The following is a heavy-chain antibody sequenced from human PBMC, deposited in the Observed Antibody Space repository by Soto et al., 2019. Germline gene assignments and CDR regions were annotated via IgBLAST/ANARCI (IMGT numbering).Heavy chain of an antibody. CDR2: TYYRSKWYN. J-gene: IGHJ6*02. D-gene: IGHD2-8*01. V-gene: IGHV6-1*01. Sequence: SQTLSPTSAISGDSVSSNTAASQLIRQAPSTSLDWLRMTYYRSKWYNDYAVSVKSRITINPDTSKNQFSLQLNSVTPEDTAVYYCARDRELIVLPHYYYGMDVWGQGTTVTVSS. CDR3: ARDRELIVLPHYYYGMDV. CDR1: GDSVSSNTAA.